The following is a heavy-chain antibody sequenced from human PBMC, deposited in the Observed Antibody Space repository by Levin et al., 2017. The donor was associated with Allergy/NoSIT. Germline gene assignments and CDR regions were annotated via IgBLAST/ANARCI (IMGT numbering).Heavy chain of an antibody. CDR3: ARNFGVGSWTNLGHLDY. V-gene: IGHV3-30*04. CDR2: ISYDGSDK. CDR1: GFTFSSYA. Sequence: PGGSLRLSCVASGFTFSSYAIHWVRQAPGKGLEWLTFISYDGSDKYYTDSVKGRFTISRDNSKNTLYLQMNSLRTEDTAVYYCARNFGVGSWTNLGHLDYWGQGALVSVSS. J-gene: IGHJ4*02. D-gene: IGHD3-16*01.